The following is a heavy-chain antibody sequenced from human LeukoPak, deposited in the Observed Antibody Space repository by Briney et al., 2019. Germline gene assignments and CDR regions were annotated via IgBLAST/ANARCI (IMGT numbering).Heavy chain of an antibody. Sequence: SETLSLTCTVSGGSINTGDYYWTWIRQPPGKGLEWVGSLFYTGNTYYNPSLKARVTISIDTSKNQFSLKLSSVTAADTAVYYCARENIVSTRDFDYWGQGTLVTVSS. CDR2: LFYTGNT. CDR1: GGSINTGDYY. CDR3: ARENIVSTRDFDY. J-gene: IGHJ4*02. V-gene: IGHV4-39*07. D-gene: IGHD5/OR15-5a*01.